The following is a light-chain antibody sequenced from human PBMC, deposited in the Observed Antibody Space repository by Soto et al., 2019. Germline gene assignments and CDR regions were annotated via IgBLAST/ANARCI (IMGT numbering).Light chain of an antibody. CDR2: GAS. CDR1: QSVASNN. J-gene: IGKJ1*01. Sequence: EIVLRQSPGILFLSRXPTNILSCXXSQSVASNNLAWYQQKPGQSPRLLIYGASSRARGIPDRFTGSGSGTDFILTISRLEPEDFAVYYCQQYGSSPRTFGQGTKVDIK. V-gene: IGKV3-20*01. CDR3: QQYGSSPRT.